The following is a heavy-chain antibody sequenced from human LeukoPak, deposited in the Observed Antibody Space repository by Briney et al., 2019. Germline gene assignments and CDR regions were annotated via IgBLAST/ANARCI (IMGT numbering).Heavy chain of an antibody. Sequence: GASVKVSCKASGYTFISYGISWVRQAPGQGLEWMGWISAYNGNTNYAQKLQGRVTMTTDTSTSTAYMELRSLRSDDTAVYYCARSHERYSSSWNSFDYWGQGTLVTVSS. V-gene: IGHV1-18*01. CDR3: ARSHERYSSSWNSFDY. CDR2: ISAYNGNT. D-gene: IGHD6-13*01. CDR1: GYTFISYG. J-gene: IGHJ4*02.